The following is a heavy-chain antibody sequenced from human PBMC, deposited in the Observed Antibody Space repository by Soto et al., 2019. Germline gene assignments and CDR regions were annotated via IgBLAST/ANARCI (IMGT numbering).Heavy chain of an antibody. D-gene: IGHD3-9*01. CDR3: ARAGDILTGLSRYYGMDV. CDR1: GGSISSSNW. V-gene: IGHV4-4*02. CDR2: IYHSGST. J-gene: IGHJ6*02. Sequence: PSETLSLTCAVSGGSISSSNWWSWVRQPPGKGLEWIGEIYHSGSTNYNPSLKSRVTISVDKSKNQFSLKLSSVTAADTAVYYCARAGDILTGLSRYYGMDVWGQGTTVTVSS.